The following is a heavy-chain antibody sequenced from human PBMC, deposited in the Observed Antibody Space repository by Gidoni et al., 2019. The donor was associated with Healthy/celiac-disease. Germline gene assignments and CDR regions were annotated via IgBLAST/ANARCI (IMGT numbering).Heavy chain of an antibody. V-gene: IGHV3-30*18. CDR1: GFTFSSYG. D-gene: IGHD4-17*01. Sequence: QVQLVESGGGVVQPGRSLRLSCAASGFTFSSYGMHWVRQAPGKGLAWVAVISYDGSNKYYADSVKGRFTISRDNSKNTLYLQMNSLRAEDTAVYYCAKDGLPSTVTKYYFDYWGQGTLVTVSS. CDR3: AKDGLPSTVTKYYFDY. J-gene: IGHJ4*02. CDR2: ISYDGSNK.